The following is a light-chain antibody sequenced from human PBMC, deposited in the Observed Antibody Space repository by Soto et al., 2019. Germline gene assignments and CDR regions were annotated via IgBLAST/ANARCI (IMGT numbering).Light chain of an antibody. Sequence: EVVLTQSPVTLSLPPGERATLSCSPSQSVTTTYQAWYQQKPGQAPRLLIYGASNRGAGIPDRFSGSGSGTDFTLTIGRLETQDFAVYHCKQYGRHGWTFGKGTKVDIK. CDR2: GAS. CDR1: QSVTTTY. CDR3: KQYGRHGWT. J-gene: IGKJ1*01. V-gene: IGKV3-20*01.